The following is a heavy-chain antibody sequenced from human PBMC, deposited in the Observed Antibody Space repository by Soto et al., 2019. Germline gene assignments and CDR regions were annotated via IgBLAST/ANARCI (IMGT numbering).Heavy chain of an antibody. CDR3: AKSRDAYNFYFYYGMDV. J-gene: IGHJ6*02. Sequence: HPGGSLRLSCAASGFTFSSYAMHWVRQAPGKGLEWVAVISYDGSNKYYADSVKGRFTISRDNSKNTLYLQVSSLRAEDTAVYYCAKSRDAYNFYFYYGMDVWGQGTTVTVSS. D-gene: IGHD2-2*01. CDR2: ISYDGSNK. CDR1: GFTFSSYA. V-gene: IGHV3-30*04.